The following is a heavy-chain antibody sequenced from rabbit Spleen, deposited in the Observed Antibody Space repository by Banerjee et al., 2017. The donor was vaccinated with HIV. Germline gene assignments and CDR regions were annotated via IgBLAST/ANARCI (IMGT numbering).Heavy chain of an antibody. CDR2: IYPVFGIT. Sequence: QSLEESGGDLVKPGASLTLSCKVSGFTISSYNMGWVRQAPGKGLEWIGDIYPVFGITNYANSVKGRFTISSDNAQNTVDLQMNSLTAADTATYFCARNYNSAWDLWGPGTLVTVS. CDR1: GFTISSYN. J-gene: IGHJ4*01. D-gene: IGHD4-1*01. V-gene: IGHV1S7*01. CDR3: ARNYNSAWDL.